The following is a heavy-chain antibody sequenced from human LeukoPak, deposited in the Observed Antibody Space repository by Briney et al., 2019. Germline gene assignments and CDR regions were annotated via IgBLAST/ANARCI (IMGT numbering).Heavy chain of an antibody. CDR3: AKDLPGPYFDY. D-gene: IGHD1-1*01. J-gene: IGHJ4*02. Sequence: GRSLRLSCAASGFTFSSYGMHWVRQAPGKGLEWVAVISYDGSNKYYADSVKGRFTISRDNSKNTLYLQMNSLRAEDTAVYYCAKDLPGPYFDYWGQGTLVTVSS. CDR2: ISYDGSNK. V-gene: IGHV3-30*18. CDR1: GFTFSSYG.